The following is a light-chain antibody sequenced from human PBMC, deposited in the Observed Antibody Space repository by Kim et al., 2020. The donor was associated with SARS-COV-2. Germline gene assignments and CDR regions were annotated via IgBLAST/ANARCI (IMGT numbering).Light chain of an antibody. CDR1: QGIMSW. Sequence: APVEDSSTLTGRARQGIMSWLAWYQQKPGKAPNPLIYPASSLESGVPSRFSGSGSGTEFTLTISSLQPDDSATYYCQQYNSYPFTFGQGTKVDIK. CDR2: PAS. CDR3: QQYNSYPFT. V-gene: IGKV1-5*01. J-gene: IGKJ1*01.